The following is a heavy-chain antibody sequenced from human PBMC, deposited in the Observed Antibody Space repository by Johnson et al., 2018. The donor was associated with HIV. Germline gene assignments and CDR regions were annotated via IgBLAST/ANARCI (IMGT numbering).Heavy chain of an antibody. V-gene: IGHV3-30-3*01. CDR2: ISYDGSNK. J-gene: IGHJ3*02. Sequence: VQLVESGGGVVQPGRSLRLSCAASGFTFSSYAMHWVRQAPGKGLEWVAVISYDGSNKYYADSVKGRFTISRDNSKNTLYLQMNSLRAEDTAVYYCARGGCSGGSCYSHDAFDIWGQGTMVTVSS. CDR3: ARGGCSGGSCYSHDAFDI. D-gene: IGHD2-15*01. CDR1: GFTFSSYA.